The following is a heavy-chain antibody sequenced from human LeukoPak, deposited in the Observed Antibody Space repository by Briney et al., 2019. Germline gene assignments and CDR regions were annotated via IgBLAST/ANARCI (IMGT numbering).Heavy chain of an antibody. CDR3: ARVAYNWNYGLDY. D-gene: IGHD1-7*01. Sequence: GGSLRLSRAASGFTFSSYAMSWVRQAPGKGLEWVSAISGSGGSTYYADSVKGRFTISRDNSKNTLYLQMNSLRAEDTAVYYCARVAYNWNYGLDYWGQGSLVTVSS. CDR1: GFTFSSYA. J-gene: IGHJ4*02. CDR2: ISGSGGST. V-gene: IGHV3-23*01.